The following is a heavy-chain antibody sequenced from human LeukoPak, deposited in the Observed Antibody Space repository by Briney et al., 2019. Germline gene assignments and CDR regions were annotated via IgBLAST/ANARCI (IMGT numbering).Heavy chain of an antibody. J-gene: IGHJ4*02. Sequence: ASVKVSCKASGYTFTGYYMHWVRQAPGQGLEWMGWINPNSGGTNYAQKFQGRVTMTRDTSISTAYMELSSLRSDDTAVYYCARDSVAAGTEFDWWGQGTLVTVSS. CDR2: INPNSGGT. D-gene: IGHD6-13*01. CDR3: ARDSVAAGTEFDW. CDR1: GYTFTGYY. V-gene: IGHV1-2*02.